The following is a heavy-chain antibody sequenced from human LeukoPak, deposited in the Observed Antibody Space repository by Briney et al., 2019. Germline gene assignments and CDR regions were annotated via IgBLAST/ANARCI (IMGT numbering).Heavy chain of an antibody. V-gene: IGHV4-59*01. Sequence: SETLSLTCTVSGGPISDYYWTWIRQPPGKGLEWIGYIYYSGSTNYNPSLKSRVTISVDTSKNQFSLKLSSVTAADTAVYYCARSMSGYSYGQEYYFDYWGQGTLVTVSS. CDR1: GGPISDYY. D-gene: IGHD5-18*01. CDR2: IYYSGST. J-gene: IGHJ4*02. CDR3: ARSMSGYSYGQEYYFDY.